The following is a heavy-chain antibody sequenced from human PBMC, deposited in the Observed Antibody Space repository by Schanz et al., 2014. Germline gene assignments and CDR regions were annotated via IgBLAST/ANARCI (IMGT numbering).Heavy chain of an antibody. J-gene: IGHJ4*02. CDR1: GFTFRDYY. Sequence: QVQLVESGGGVVQPGGSLRLSCAASGFTFRDYYMSWFRQPAGKGLEWVAVIWNNGVTKYYADSVKGRFTISRDNAKNTLYLQMNSLRAEDTAVYYCARDSRPNYDFLTAYYSIDYWGQGTLVTVSS. V-gene: IGHV3-33*08. CDR3: ARDSRPNYDFLTAYYSIDY. CDR2: IWNNGVTK. D-gene: IGHD3-9*01.